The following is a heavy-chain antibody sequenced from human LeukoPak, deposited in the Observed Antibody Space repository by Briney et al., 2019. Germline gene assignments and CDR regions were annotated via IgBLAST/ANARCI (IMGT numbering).Heavy chain of an antibody. V-gene: IGHV3-30*03. D-gene: IGHD3-22*01. CDR1: GFTFSSYG. CDR2: ISYDGSNK. J-gene: IGHJ5*02. Sequence: GGSLRLSCAASGFTFSSYGMHWVRQAPGKGLEWVAVISYDGSNKYYADSVKGRFTISRDNSKNTLYLQMNSLRAEDTAVYYCARDGYYYPPIPWGQGTLVTVSS. CDR3: ARDGYYYPPIP.